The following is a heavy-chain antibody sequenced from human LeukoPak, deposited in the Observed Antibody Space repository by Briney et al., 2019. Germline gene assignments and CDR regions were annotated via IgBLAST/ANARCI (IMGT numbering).Heavy chain of an antibody. V-gene: IGHV4-34*01. CDR2: INHSGST. Sequence: SETLSLTCAVYGGSFSGYYWSWIRQPPGKGLEWIGEINHSGSTNYNPSLKSRVTISVDTSKNQFSLKLSSVTAADTAVYYCARRVSRIDSSGWYFRPFAYWGQGTLVTVSS. CDR1: GGSFSGYY. D-gene: IGHD6-19*01. CDR3: ARRVSRIDSSGWYFRPFAY. J-gene: IGHJ4*02.